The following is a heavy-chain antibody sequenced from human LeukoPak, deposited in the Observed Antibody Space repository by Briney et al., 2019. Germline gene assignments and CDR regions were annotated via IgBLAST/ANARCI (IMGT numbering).Heavy chain of an antibody. CDR3: ARGSDYAKY. J-gene: IGHJ4*02. CDR2: IFPSDSET. D-gene: IGHD4-17*01. Sequence: GESLKISCKGSGYRFTSYWVAWVRQMPGKGLEWMGIIFPSDSETRYSPSFQGQVTISADKSISTAYLQGSNLKPSDTAMYYCARGSDYAKYWGQGTLVTVSS. V-gene: IGHV5-51*01. CDR1: GYRFTSYW.